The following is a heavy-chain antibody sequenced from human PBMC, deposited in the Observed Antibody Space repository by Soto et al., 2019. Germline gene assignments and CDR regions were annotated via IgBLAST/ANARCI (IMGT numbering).Heavy chain of an antibody. Sequence: QLQLQESGPGLVKPSETLSLTCTVSGDSISSSNYYWGWIRQPPGKGLEWIGTIYYSGSTYYNPSLKSRVTISVDTSKNQFSLKLSSVTAADTAVYYCARLGGFLEWLLSPEYFQHWGQGTLVTVSS. CDR2: IYYSGST. V-gene: IGHV4-39*01. J-gene: IGHJ1*01. D-gene: IGHD3-3*01. CDR3: ARLGGFLEWLLSPEYFQH. CDR1: GDSISSSNYY.